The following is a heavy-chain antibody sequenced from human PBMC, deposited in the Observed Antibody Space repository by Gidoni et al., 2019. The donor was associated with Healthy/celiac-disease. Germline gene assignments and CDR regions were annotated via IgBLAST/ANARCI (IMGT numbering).Heavy chain of an antibody. J-gene: IGHJ4*02. CDR1: GSTFSSYW. CDR2: IKQDGSEK. CDR3: ARPNLYSSGWYPGGGWDY. V-gene: IGHV3-7*01. D-gene: IGHD6-19*01. Sequence: EVQLVESGGGCLVQPGGSLRLSCAASGSTFSSYWMSWVRQAPGKGLEWVANIKQDGSEKYYGDSVKGRFTISRDNAKNSLYLQMNSLRAEDTAVYYCARPNLYSSGWYPGGGWDYWGQGTLVTVSS.